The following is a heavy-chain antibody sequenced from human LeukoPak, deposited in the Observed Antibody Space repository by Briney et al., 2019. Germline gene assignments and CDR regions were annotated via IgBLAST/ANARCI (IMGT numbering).Heavy chain of an antibody. CDR3: ARGGAPTLWAGPFDY. D-gene: IGHD6-19*01. V-gene: IGHV1-46*01. CDR1: GYTFTSYY. Sequence: VASVKVSCKASGYTFTSYYIYWVRQAPGQGLEWMGVLNPGGGNTTYAQKFQGRLTLTRDTSISTAYMELSRLRSDDTAVYYCARGGAPTLWAGPFDYWGQGTLVTVSS. J-gene: IGHJ4*02. CDR2: LNPGGGNT.